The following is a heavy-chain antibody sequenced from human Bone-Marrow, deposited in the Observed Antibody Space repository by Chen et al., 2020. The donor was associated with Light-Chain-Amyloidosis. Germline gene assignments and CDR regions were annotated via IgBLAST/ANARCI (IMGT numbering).Heavy chain of an antibody. J-gene: IGHJ6*02. Sequence: QVQLQESGPGLVKPSETLSLTCTVSGGSVNSGDDYWTWIRQPPGKGLEWIGYIYYSGIANYNASLKRRVTISLATSKNQFSLRLNSVTAADTAVYYCVGQGYYSYSMDVWGQGTTVIVSS. CDR2: IYYSGIA. CDR3: VGQGYYSYSMDV. V-gene: IGHV4-61*08. CDR1: GGSVNSGDDY.